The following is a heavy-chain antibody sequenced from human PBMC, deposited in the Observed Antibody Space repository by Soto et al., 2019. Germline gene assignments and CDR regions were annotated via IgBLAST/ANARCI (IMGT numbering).Heavy chain of an antibody. D-gene: IGHD6-13*01. CDR1: GASVSSTYW. V-gene: IGHV4-4*02. CDR3: ARYNAASGTYYFDF. J-gene: IGHJ4*02. Sequence: PSETLALTCAVSGASVSSTYWWSWVRQPPGKGPECIGEINHRGSANYNPSLKSRVTISVDISKSQFSLRLTSVTAADTAVYYCARYNAASGTYYFDFWGQGALVTVS. CDR2: INHRGSA.